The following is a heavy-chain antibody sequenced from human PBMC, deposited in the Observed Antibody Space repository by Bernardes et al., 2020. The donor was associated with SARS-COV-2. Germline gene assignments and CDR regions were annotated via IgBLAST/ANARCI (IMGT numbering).Heavy chain of an antibody. V-gene: IGHV4-59*01. CDR3: ARAMPTYYDFWSGYYNWFDP. CDR2: IYYSGST. D-gene: IGHD3-3*01. Sequence: SETLSLTCTVSGGSISSYYWSWIRQPPGKGLEWIGYIYYSGSTNYNPSLKSRVTISVDTSKNQFSLKLSSVTAADTAVYYCARAMPTYYDFWSGYYNWFDPWGQGTLVTVSS. CDR1: GGSISSYY. J-gene: IGHJ5*02.